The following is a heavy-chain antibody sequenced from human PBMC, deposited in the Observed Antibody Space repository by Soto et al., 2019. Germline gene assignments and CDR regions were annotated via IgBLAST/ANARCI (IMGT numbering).Heavy chain of an antibody. CDR3: ARDGDVNTGFGKDY. Sequence: VQLVESGGGVVQPGRSLRLSCAASGFTFSSYGMHWVRQAPGKGLEWVAFIWHDGGNKFYAGSVKGRFTISRDKSKNTLYLQMTSLSAEDTAMYYCARDGDVNTGFGKDYWGQGTLVTVSS. J-gene: IGHJ4*02. V-gene: IGHV3-33*01. CDR2: IWHDGGNK. CDR1: GFTFSSYG. D-gene: IGHD3-16*01.